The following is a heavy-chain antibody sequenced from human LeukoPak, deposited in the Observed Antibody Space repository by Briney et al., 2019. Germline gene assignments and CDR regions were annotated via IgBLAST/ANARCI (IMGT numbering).Heavy chain of an antibody. J-gene: IGHJ4*02. CDR1: GYSFTSYW. Sequence: GESLKISCQGSGYSFTSYWIAWVRQMPAKGVEWMGSTYPGDCDTRYSPSFQGQVTISADKSISTAYLQWTSLKASDSAMFYCARTDGSGSYYNDYYFVHWGQGTLVSVSS. V-gene: IGHV5-51*01. CDR3: ARTDGSGSYYNDYYFVH. CDR2: TYPGDCDT. D-gene: IGHD3-10*01.